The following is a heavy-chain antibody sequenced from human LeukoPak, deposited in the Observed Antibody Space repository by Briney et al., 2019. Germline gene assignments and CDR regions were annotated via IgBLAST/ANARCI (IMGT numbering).Heavy chain of an antibody. J-gene: IGHJ4*02. V-gene: IGHV7-4-1*02. CDR3: ARGRPVLPLSRFEDY. Sequence: ASVKVSCKASGYTFTSYAMNWVRQAPGQGLEWMGWINTNTGNPTYAQGFTGRFVFSLDTSVSTAYLQISRLKAEDTAVYYCARGRPVLPLSRFEDYWGQGTLVTVSS. CDR2: INTNTGNP. D-gene: IGHD3-3*01. CDR1: GYTFTSYA.